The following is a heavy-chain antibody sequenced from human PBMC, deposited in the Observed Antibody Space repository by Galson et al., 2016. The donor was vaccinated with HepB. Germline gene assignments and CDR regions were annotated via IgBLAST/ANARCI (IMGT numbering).Heavy chain of an antibody. J-gene: IGHJ4*02. CDR2: ISGSGGST. CDR1: GFTFSSYA. Sequence: SLRLSCAASGFTFSSYAMTWVRQAPGKGLEWVSTISGSGGSTYYADSVTGRFTTSIDHSTNTLSLHMTSLTTEEPALNLCANDPYASHLATLHGSSGRCTISRDNATTTMSLHMGSMRSEDAAIYYYAKDPYDYIWERPSGYWGQGTLVTVSS. V-gene: IGHV3-23*01. CDR3: ANDPYASHLATLHGSSGRCTISRDNATTTMSLHMGSMRSEDAAIYYYAKDPYDYIWERPSGY. D-gene: IGHD1-26*01.